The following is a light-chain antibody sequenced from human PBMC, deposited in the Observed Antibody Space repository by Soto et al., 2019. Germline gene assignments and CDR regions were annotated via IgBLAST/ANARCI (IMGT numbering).Light chain of an antibody. CDR1: SSNIGADYD. CDR2: GTS. J-gene: IGLJ3*02. CDR3: RSYDSSQSSRV. Sequence: QSVLAQPPSASWAPGQRVTISGSGNSSNIGADYDVHWYQQFPGTAPKVLIHGTSIRPSGVPDRFSGSKSGTSASLAITGLQAEDEADYYCRSYDSSQSSRVFGGGTKLTVL. V-gene: IGLV1-40*01.